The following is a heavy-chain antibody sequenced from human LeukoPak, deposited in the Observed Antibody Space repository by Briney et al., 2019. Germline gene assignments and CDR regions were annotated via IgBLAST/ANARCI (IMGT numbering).Heavy chain of an antibody. CDR2: INYSGST. CDR3: ARGYDY. V-gene: IGHV4-39*01. D-gene: IGHD3-22*01. CDR1: GGSIIGSTSY. Sequence: SETLSLTCTVSGGSIIGSTSYWGWIRQPPGKGLDWIGIINYSGSTYYNPSLRIRVTISVDTSKNQFSLKLNSVTASDTAVYYCARGYDYWGQETLVTVSS. J-gene: IGHJ4*02.